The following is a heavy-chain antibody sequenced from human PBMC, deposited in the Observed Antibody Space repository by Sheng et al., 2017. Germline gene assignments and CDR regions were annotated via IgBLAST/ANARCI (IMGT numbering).Heavy chain of an antibody. CDR1: GGSISSSSYY. CDR3: ARLQSVLYGDYPYYFDY. D-gene: IGHD4-17*01. Sequence: QLQLQESGPGLVKPSETLSLTCTVSGGSISSSSYYWGWIRQPPGKGLEWIGSIYYSGSTYYNPSLKSRVTISVDTSKNQFSLKLSSVTAADTAVYYCARLQSVLYGDYPYYFDYWGQGTPGHRLL. CDR2: IYYSGST. V-gene: IGHV4-39*01. J-gene: IGHJ4*02.